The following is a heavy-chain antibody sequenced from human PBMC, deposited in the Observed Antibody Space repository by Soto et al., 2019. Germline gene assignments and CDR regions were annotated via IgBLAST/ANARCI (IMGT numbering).Heavy chain of an antibody. CDR1: GFTFTSSA. CDR3: AADLLSVVSWFDP. V-gene: IGHV1-58*02. Sequence: ASVKVSCKASGFTFTSSAMQWVRQARGQRLEWIGWIVVGSGNTNYAQKFQERVTITRDMSTSTAYMELSSLRSEDTAVYYCAADLLSVVSWFDPWGQGTLVTVSS. D-gene: IGHD2-15*01. J-gene: IGHJ5*02. CDR2: IVVGSGNT.